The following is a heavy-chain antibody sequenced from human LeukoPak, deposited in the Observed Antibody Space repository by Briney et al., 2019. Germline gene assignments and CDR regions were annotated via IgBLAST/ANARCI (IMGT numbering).Heavy chain of an antibody. V-gene: IGHV3-21*04. Sequence: TGGSLRLSCTASGFTFSTYNMNWVRQAPGKGLEWVSFISTSSSYIYYADSVKGRFTISRDNAKNSLYLQMNSLRAEDTAVYYCARGERSSSPFDYWGQGTLVTVSS. J-gene: IGHJ4*02. CDR2: ISTSSSYI. CDR1: GFTFSTYN. D-gene: IGHD6-6*01. CDR3: ARGERSSSPFDY.